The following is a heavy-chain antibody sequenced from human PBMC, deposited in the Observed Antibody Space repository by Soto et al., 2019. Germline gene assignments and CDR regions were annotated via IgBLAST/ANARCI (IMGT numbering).Heavy chain of an antibody. D-gene: IGHD3-22*01. CDR2: ITGWDAGT. V-gene: IGHV3-23*01. Sequence: EVQLLESGGGLVHPGASLRLSCAASGFTFSNYAMSWVRQAPGKGLEWVSTITGWDAGTSYADSVKGRFTISRDNSKNTLYLQMNTLRAEDTAVYYCAKDAPGSGWLSDYWGQGARVTVSS. CDR3: AKDAPGSGWLSDY. J-gene: IGHJ4*02. CDR1: GFTFSNYA.